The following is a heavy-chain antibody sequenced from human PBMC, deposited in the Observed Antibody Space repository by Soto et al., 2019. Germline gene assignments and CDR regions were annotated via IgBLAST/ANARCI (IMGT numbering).Heavy chain of an antibody. Sequence: GESLKISCKGSGYSFTSYWIGWVRQMPGKGLEWMGIIYPGDSDTRYSPSCQGQVTISADKSISTAYLQWSSLKASDTAMYYCARHVATDNGYYYYGMDVWGQGTTVTVSS. D-gene: IGHD5-12*01. CDR2: IYPGDSDT. CDR3: ARHVATDNGYYYYGMDV. CDR1: GYSFTSYW. V-gene: IGHV5-51*01. J-gene: IGHJ6*02.